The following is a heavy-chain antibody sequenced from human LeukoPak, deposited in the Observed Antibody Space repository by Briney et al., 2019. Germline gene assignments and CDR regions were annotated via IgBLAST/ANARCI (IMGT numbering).Heavy chain of an antibody. J-gene: IGHJ6*02. CDR1: GFAFSSYS. CDR3: ARATYYYDSSGYMDV. Sequence: GGSLRLSCAASGFAFSSYSMNWVRQAPGKGLEWVSSISSSSSYIYYADSVKGRFSISRDNAKNSLYLQMNSLRAEDTAVYYCARATYYYDSSGYMDVWGQGTTVTVSS. CDR2: ISSSSSYI. D-gene: IGHD3-22*01. V-gene: IGHV3-21*04.